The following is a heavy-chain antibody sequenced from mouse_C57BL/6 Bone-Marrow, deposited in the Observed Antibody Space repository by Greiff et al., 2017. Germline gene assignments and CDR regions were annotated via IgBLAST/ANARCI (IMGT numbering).Heavy chain of an antibody. V-gene: IGHV5-4*03. CDR3: AREVYDYDGVYYYAMDY. CDR2: ISDGGSYT. Sequence: EVKVVESGGGLVKPGGSLKLSCAASGFTFSSYAMSWVRQTPEKRLEWVATISDGGSYTYYPDNVKGRFTISRDNAKNNLYLQMSHLKSEDTAMYYCAREVYDYDGVYYYAMDYWGQGTSVTVSS. D-gene: IGHD2-4*01. J-gene: IGHJ4*01. CDR1: GFTFSSYA.